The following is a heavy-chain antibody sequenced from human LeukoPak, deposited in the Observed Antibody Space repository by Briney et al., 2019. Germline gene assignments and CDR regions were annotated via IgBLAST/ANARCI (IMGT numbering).Heavy chain of an antibody. J-gene: IGHJ6*03. CDR1: GGSISSGSYY. CDR3: ARVIASYYYYMDV. Sequence: SETLSLTCTVSGGSISSGSYYWSWIRQPAGKGLKWIGRIYTSGSTNYNPSLKSRVTISVDTSKNQFSLKLSSVTAADTAVYYCARVIASYYYYMDVWGKGTTVTVSS. CDR2: IYTSGST. V-gene: IGHV4-61*02. D-gene: IGHD2-21*01.